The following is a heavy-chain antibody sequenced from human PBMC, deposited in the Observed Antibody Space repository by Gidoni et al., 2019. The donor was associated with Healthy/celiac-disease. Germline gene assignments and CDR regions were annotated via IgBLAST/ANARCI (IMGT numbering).Heavy chain of an antibody. V-gene: IGHV4-39*01. CDR2: IYYSGST. CDR3: ASGAIDYGDYEGGFGP. CDR1: GGSISSSSYY. Sequence: QLQLQESGPGLVKPSETLSLTCTVSGGSISSSSYYWGWIRQPPGKGLEWIGSIYYSGSTYYNPSLKSRVTISVDTSKNQFSLKLSSVTAADTAVYYCASGAIDYGDYEGGFGPWGQGTLVTVSS. D-gene: IGHD4-17*01. J-gene: IGHJ5*02.